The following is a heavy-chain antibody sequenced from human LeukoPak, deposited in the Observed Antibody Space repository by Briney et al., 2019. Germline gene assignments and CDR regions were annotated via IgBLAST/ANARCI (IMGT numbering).Heavy chain of an antibody. CDR3: ARTPTRRVVPAAMGDY. D-gene: IGHD2-2*01. CDR1: GGSFSGYY. CDR2: INHSGST. Sequence: PSETLSLTCAVYGGSFSGYYWSWIRQPPGKGLEWIGEINHSGSTNYNPSLKSRVTISVDTSKNQFSLKLSSVTAADTAVYYCARTPTRRVVPAAMGDYWGQGTLVTVSS. V-gene: IGHV4-34*01. J-gene: IGHJ4*02.